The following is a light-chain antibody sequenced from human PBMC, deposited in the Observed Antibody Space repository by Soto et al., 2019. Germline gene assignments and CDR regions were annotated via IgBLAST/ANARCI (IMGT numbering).Light chain of an antibody. J-gene: IGLJ1*01. CDR2: DVT. Sequence: QSVLTQPASVSGSPGQSITLLCTGTSSDFAIYNSVSWYQQHPGKAPKLMIHDVTNRPSGVSGRFSGSRSGNTASLTISGLQAEDEADYFCSSFTSSSSYVFGPGTKLTV. CDR3: SSFTSSSSYV. CDR1: SSDFAIYNS. V-gene: IGLV2-14*01.